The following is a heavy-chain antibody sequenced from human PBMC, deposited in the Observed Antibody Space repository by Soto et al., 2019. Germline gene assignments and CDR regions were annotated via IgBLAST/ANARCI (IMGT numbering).Heavy chain of an antibody. J-gene: IGHJ6*02. V-gene: IGHV4-39*01. Sequence: SETLSLTCTVSGGAINSTAYYWGWIRQPPGKGLEWIGSSNYGGPTYYSPSLQSRVTISLDTAKNHFSLNLRSVTAADTAVYYCARHGAYSTSVYYYYGMDVWGQGTTVTVSS. CDR2: SNYGGPT. CDR3: ARHGAYSTSVYYYYGMDV. D-gene: IGHD6-13*01. CDR1: GGAINSTAYY.